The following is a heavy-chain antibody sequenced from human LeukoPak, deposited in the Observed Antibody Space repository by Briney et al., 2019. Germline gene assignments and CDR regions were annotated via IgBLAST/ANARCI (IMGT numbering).Heavy chain of an antibody. CDR2: IFNRGST. V-gene: IGHV4-38-2*01. J-gene: IGHJ4*02. D-gene: IGHD3-16*01. CDR3: ARHRSELLGNGGSFDH. Sequence: SETLSLTCAVSGYSISSGDYWGWIRQPPGKGLEWIGSIFNRGSTYYNPSLKSRVTISADTSKRHFSLKLSSVTAADTAVYYCARHRSELLGNGGSFDHWGQGTLVTVSS. CDR1: GYSISSGDY.